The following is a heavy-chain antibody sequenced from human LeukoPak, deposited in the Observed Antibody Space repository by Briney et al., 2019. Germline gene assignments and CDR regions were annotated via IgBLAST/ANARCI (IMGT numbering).Heavy chain of an antibody. CDR1: GFTFSSYW. V-gene: IGHV3-7*01. CDR2: IKQDGSEK. Sequence: GGSLRLSCAASGFTFSSYWMSWVRQAPGKGLEWVANIKQDGSEKYYVDSVKGRFTISRDNAKNSLYLQMNSLRAEDTAVYYCARMVFWSGYYTGYYYYYMDVWGKGTTVTVSS. J-gene: IGHJ6*03. D-gene: IGHD3-3*01. CDR3: ARMVFWSGYYTGYYYYYMDV.